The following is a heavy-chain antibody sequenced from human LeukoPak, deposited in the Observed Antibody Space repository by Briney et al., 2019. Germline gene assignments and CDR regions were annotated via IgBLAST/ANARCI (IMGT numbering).Heavy chain of an antibody. CDR3: ARGIAAAGKGNYYYYYGMDV. D-gene: IGHD6-13*01. V-gene: IGHV3-48*03. CDR2: ISSSGSAI. CDR1: GFTFSSYR. J-gene: IGHJ6*02. Sequence: GGSLRLSCAASGFTFSSYRMNWVRQAPGKGLEWVSYISSSGSAIYYADSVKGRFTISRDNAKNSLYLQVNSLRAEDTAVYYCARGIAAAGKGNYYYYYGMDVWGQGTTVTVSS.